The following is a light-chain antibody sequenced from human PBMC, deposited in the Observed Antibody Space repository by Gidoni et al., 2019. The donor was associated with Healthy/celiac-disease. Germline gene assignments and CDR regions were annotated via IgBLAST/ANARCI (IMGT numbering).Light chain of an antibody. CDR2: DAS. Sequence: DIQMTQSPSSLSASVGDRVTITCQASQDISNYLNWYQQKPGKAPKLLNYDASNLETGVPSRFSVSGSGTDFTFTISSLQPEDIATYYCQQYDNLLTFGGGTKVEIK. CDR1: QDISNY. V-gene: IGKV1-33*01. CDR3: QQYDNLLT. J-gene: IGKJ4*01.